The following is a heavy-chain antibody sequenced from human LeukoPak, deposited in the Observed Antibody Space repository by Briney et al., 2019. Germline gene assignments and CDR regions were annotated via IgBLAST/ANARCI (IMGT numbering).Heavy chain of an antibody. CDR3: ARMVRGVKNWFDP. Sequence: SETLSLTCTVSGGSISSYYWSWIRQPPGKGLEWIGYIYYSGSTNYNPSLKSRVTISVDTSKNQFPLKLSSVTAADTAVYYCARMVRGVKNWFDPWGQGTLVTVSS. J-gene: IGHJ5*02. CDR2: IYYSGST. D-gene: IGHD3-10*01. CDR1: GGSISSYY. V-gene: IGHV4-59*01.